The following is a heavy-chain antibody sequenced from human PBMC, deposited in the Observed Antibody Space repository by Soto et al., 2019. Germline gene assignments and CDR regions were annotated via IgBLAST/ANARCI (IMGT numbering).Heavy chain of an antibody. D-gene: IGHD6-6*01. Sequence: ASVKVSCKASGYTFTSYYMHWVRQAPGQGLEWMGIINPSGGSTSYAQKFQGRVTMTRDTSTSTVYMELSSLRSEDTAVYYCARVRVEYSSSSSYYGMDVWGQGTTVTVSS. CDR3: ARVRVEYSSSSSYYGMDV. V-gene: IGHV1-46*01. CDR1: GYTFTSYY. CDR2: INPSGGST. J-gene: IGHJ6*02.